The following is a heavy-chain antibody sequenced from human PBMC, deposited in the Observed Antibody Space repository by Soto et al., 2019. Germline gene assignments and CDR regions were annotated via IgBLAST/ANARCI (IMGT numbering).Heavy chain of an antibody. CDR2: ISSSSSYI. CDR3: ARDRWESDAFDI. V-gene: IGHV3-21*01. D-gene: IGHD3-16*01. Sequence: GGSLRLSCAASGFTFSSYSMNWVRQAPGKGLEWVSSISSSSSYIYYADSVKGRFTISRDNAKNSLYLQMNSLRAEDTAVYYCARDRWESDAFDIWGQGTMVTVSS. J-gene: IGHJ3*02. CDR1: GFTFSSYS.